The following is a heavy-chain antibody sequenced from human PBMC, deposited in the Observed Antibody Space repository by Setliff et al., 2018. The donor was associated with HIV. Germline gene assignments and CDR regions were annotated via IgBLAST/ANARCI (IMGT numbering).Heavy chain of an antibody. V-gene: IGHV5-51*01. CDR3: ASQIMVRGVSLYGMDV. D-gene: IGHD3-10*01. Sequence: GESLKISCKGSGYSFTSYWIGWVRQMPGKGLEWMGIIYPGDSDTRYSPSFQGQVTISADKSISTAYLQWSSLKASDTAMYYCASQIMVRGVSLYGMDVWGQGTTVTVS. J-gene: IGHJ6*02. CDR1: GYSFTSYW. CDR2: IYPGDSDT.